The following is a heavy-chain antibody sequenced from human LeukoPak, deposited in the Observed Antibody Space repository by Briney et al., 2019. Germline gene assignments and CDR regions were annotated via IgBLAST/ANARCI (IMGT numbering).Heavy chain of an antibody. J-gene: IGHJ4*02. CDR1: GGSISSSSYY. CDR3: ARGPYLERWLQSMVY. D-gene: IGHD5-24*01. Sequence: PSETLSLTCTVSGGSISSSSYYWGWIRQPPGKGLEWIGSIYYSGSTYYNPSLKSRVTISVDTSKNQFSLKLSSVTAADTAVYYFARGPYLERWLQSMVYWGQGTLVTVSS. CDR2: IYYSGST. V-gene: IGHV4-39*01.